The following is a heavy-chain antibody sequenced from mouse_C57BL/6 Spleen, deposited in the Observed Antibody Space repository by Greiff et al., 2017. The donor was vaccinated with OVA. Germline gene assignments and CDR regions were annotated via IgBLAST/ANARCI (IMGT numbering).Heavy chain of an antibody. CDR3: ARRPYSNYFDY. CDR1: GFTFSDYG. D-gene: IGHD2-5*01. V-gene: IGHV5-17*01. J-gene: IGHJ2*01. CDR2: ISSCSSTI. Sequence: EVHLVESGGGLVKPGGSLKLSCAVSGFTFSDYGMHSFRQAPEKGLEWFAYISSCSSTIYYAATVKGRFSISRDNAKNPLFLQMTSLRSEDTAMYYCARRPYSNYFDYWGQGTTLTVAS.